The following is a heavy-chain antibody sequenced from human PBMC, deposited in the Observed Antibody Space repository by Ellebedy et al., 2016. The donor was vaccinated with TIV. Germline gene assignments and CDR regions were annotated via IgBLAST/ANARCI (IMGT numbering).Heavy chain of an antibody. D-gene: IGHD6-19*01. CDR3: ARDNTVGGTNWFDP. CDR1: GYTFTSYG. J-gene: IGHJ5*02. V-gene: IGHV1-18*01. Sequence: AASVKVSCKTSGYTFTSYGVSWVRQAPGQGLEWMGWISGLNGKTKYARTVQGIVTLTTDTAARTVYMELTSLRSDDTAVYYCARDNTVGGTNWFDPWGQGTLVIVSS. CDR2: ISGLNGKT.